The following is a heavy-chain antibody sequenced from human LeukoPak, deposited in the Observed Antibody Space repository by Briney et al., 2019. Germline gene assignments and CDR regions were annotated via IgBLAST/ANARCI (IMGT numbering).Heavy chain of an antibody. D-gene: IGHD2-21*02. Sequence: PGGSLRLSCAASGFTFRYYTMRWVRQAPGKGLEGVAVMSHDGSTEYYADSVKGRFTISRDNSKNPLYLQMNSLRAEDTAVYYCATDRDNSDWQKRFDSWGQGTLVTVSS. CDR2: MSHDGSTE. V-gene: IGHV3-30*07. CDR3: ATDRDNSDWQKRFDS. J-gene: IGHJ4*02. CDR1: GFTFRYYT.